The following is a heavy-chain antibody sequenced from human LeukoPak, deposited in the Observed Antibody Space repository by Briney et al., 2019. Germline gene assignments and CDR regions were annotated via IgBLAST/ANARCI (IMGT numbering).Heavy chain of an antibody. D-gene: IGHD2-15*01. J-gene: IGHJ5*02. CDR1: GFTFSNFA. CDR3: AKDRRCSGGSCGPFDP. Sequence: PGGSLSLSCAASGFTFSNFAMSWVRQAPGKGLEWVSVISDSGGSTYYADSVKGRFTISRDNSKNTLYLQMNSLRVEDTAVYYCAKDRRCSGGSCGPFDPWGQGTLVTVSS. V-gene: IGHV3-23*01. CDR2: ISDSGGST.